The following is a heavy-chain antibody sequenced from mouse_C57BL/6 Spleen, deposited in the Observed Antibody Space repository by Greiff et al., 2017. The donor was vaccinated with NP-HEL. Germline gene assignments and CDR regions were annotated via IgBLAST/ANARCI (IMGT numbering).Heavy chain of an antibody. CDR1: GYTFTSYW. D-gene: IGHD2-13*01. CDR3: ARSVNGPPWYFDV. J-gene: IGHJ1*03. V-gene: IGHV1-64*01. Sequence: QVQLQQSGAELVKPGASVKLSCKASGYTFTSYWMHWVKQRPGQGLEWIGMIHPNSGSTNYNEKFKSKATLTVDKSSSTAYMQLSSLTSEDSAVYYCARSVNGPPWYFDVWGTGTTVTVSS. CDR2: IHPNSGST.